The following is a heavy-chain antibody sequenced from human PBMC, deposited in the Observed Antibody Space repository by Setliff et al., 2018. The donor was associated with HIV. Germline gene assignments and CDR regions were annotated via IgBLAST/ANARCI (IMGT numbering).Heavy chain of an antibody. D-gene: IGHD3-10*01. J-gene: IGHJ4*02. Sequence: VKVSCKASGYTFTDYYMHWVQQAPGKGLEWMGRVDPKNGKTLYAENLRGRITITADTSTDTAYMELNSLRSEDTAMYYCATLDYYGSQTYNLALHYWGQGTLVTGLL. CDR2: VDPKNGKT. V-gene: IGHV1-69-2*01. CDR3: ATLDYYGSQTYNLALHY. CDR1: GYTFTDYY.